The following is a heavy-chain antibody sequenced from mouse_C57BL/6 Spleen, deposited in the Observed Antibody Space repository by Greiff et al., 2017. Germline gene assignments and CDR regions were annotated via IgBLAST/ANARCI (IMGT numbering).Heavy chain of an antibody. J-gene: IGHJ4*01. Sequence: QVQLQQPGAELVKPGASVKLSCQASGSTFTSYWMQWVKQRPGPGLAWIGEIDPSDSYTNYNQKFKGQATLPVDTSSSTAYMQLSSLTSEDSAVYYCARNSDAMDYWGQGTSVTVSS. CDR3: ARNSDAMDY. CDR1: GSTFTSYW. D-gene: IGHD3-1*01. V-gene: IGHV1-50*01. CDR2: IDPSDSYT.